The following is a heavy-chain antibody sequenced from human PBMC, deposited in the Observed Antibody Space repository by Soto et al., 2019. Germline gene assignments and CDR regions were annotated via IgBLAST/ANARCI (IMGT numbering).Heavy chain of an antibody. Sequence: GESLKISCKASGYIFIDYWIGWVRKMPGKGLEWMGIVYPRDSDTRDSPSFQGQVTISADRSTGTAFLQWRSLKASDTALYYCARPPLPGYSIHFNSWGQGTLVTVTS. CDR1: GYIFIDYW. CDR2: VYPRDSDT. V-gene: IGHV5-51*01. D-gene: IGHD2-15*01. CDR3: ARPPLPGYSIHFNS. J-gene: IGHJ4*02.